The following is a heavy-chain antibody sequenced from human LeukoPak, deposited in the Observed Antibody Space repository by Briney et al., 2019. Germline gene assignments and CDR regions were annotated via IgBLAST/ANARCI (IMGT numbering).Heavy chain of an antibody. CDR2: IKEGGSEK. D-gene: IGHD6-19*01. CDR1: GFNFSDSW. Sequence: GGSLRLSCVTSGFNFSDSWMNWVRRAPGKGLQWVASIKEGGSEKYYLDSVRGRFTISRDNAKNSLYLQMNSLRAEDTAVYYCARGGKIALAGTRSPQYFQHWGQGTLVTVSS. V-gene: IGHV3-7*04. J-gene: IGHJ1*01. CDR3: ARGGKIALAGTRSPQYFQH.